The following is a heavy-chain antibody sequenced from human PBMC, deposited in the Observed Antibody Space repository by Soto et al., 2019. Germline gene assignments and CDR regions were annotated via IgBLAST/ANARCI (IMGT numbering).Heavy chain of an antibody. CDR2: ISSTANYI. Sequence: GGSLRLSCAASGFTFTRYSMNWVRQAPGKGLEWVSSISSTANYIYYGDSMKGRFTISRDNAKNSLYLEMNSLRAEDTAMYFCARSRYTGTYSGRFLDYWGQGSLVTVSS. CDR1: GFTFTRYS. D-gene: IGHD1-26*01. V-gene: IGHV3-21*04. CDR3: ARSRYTGTYSGRFLDY. J-gene: IGHJ4*02.